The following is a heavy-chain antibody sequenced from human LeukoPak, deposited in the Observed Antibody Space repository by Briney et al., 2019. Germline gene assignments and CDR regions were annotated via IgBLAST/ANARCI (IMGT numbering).Heavy chain of an antibody. J-gene: IGHJ4*02. CDR2: IIPFFGTA. CDR3: ARETVHYDSSGYYPLDY. CDR1: GGTFSSYA. Sequence: ASVKVSCKASGGTFSSYAISWVRQAPGQGLEWMGGIIPFFGTANYAQKFQGRVTITADESTSTAYMELSSLRSEDTAVYYCARETVHYDSSGYYPLDYWGQGTLVTVSS. V-gene: IGHV1-69*13. D-gene: IGHD3-22*01.